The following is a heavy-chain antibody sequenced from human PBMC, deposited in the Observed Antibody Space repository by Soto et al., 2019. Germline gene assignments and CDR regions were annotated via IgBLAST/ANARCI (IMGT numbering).Heavy chain of an antibody. D-gene: IGHD3-16*01. CDR2: INPNGGST. Sequence: QVQLVQSGAEVEKPGASVKISCKASGYSFTSQYVHWVRQAPGQGLEWMGIINPNGGSTTYAQEFRGRGPMTGDQPPGPAHRGGGRLTSGATALFYWSREQGLRPGGGGTEPLDIWGQGTMVTVAS. CDR3: SREQGLRPGGGGTEPLDI. J-gene: IGHJ3*02. CDR1: GYSFTSQY. V-gene: IGHV1-46*03.